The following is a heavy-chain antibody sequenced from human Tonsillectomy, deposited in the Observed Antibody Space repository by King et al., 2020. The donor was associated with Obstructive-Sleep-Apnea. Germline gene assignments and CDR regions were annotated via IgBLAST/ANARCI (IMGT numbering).Heavy chain of an antibody. Sequence: QLQESGPGLVKPSETLSLTCTVSRGSLRSNSYWGWVRQPPGKGLGLIGPIYYSGSTYSNPSLKSRVTISVDTSKNQFSLALNSVTAADTAVYYCARADRDIAMGLFDYWGQGTPVTVSS. CDR2: IYYSGST. D-gene: IGHD5-18*01. CDR1: RGSLRSNSY. J-gene: IGHJ4*02. V-gene: IGHV4-39*07. CDR3: ARADRDIAMGLFDY.